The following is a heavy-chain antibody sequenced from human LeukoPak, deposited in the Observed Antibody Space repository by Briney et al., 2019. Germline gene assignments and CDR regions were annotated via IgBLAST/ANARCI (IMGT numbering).Heavy chain of an antibody. Sequence: GGSLRLSCAASGFTFSSYWMHWVRQVPGKGLVWVSRINGDGSTAAYADAVKGRFTISRDNAKNTLYLQMNSLRVEDTALYYCTREVPTTYWGQGTLVTVSS. V-gene: IGHV3-74*03. J-gene: IGHJ4*02. CDR3: TREVPTTY. D-gene: IGHD5-12*01. CDR1: GFTFSSYW. CDR2: INGDGSTA.